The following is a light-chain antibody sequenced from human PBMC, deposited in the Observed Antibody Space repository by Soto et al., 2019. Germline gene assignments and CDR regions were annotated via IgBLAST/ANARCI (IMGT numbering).Light chain of an antibody. CDR2: EAS. CDR3: PQRQNWRPLT. J-gene: IGKJ4*01. Sequence: EIVLTQSPATLSLSPGERATLSCRASQSVSSYLAWYQQKPGQAPRLLIYEASNRATGIPARFSGSGSGTDLHLTISSLEPEDFDVYSCPQRQNWRPLTFGGGTKVEIK. CDR1: QSVSSY. V-gene: IGKV3-11*01.